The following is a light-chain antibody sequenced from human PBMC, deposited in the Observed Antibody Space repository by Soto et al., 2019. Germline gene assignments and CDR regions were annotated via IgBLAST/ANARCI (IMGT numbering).Light chain of an antibody. V-gene: IGLV1-40*01. CDR3: QSYGTGLSGLYV. CDR2: GSN. J-gene: IGLJ1*01. CDR1: XSNIGAGKD. Sequence: QSVLTQRPSVSGAPGQRVTISCTGSXSNIGAGKDVHWYQQLPGTAPKFLISGSNHRPSGVPDRFSVSKSGASAFLAIAGLRADDEGDYFCQSYGTGLSGLYVFGTGTKLTVL.